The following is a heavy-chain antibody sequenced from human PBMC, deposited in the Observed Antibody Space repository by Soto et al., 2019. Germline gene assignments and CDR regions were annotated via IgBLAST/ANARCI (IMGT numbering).Heavy chain of an antibody. CDR1: GYTFTSYY. J-gene: IGHJ5*02. D-gene: IGHD5-12*01. CDR2: INPSDGST. V-gene: IGHV1-46*03. Sequence: ASVKVSCKASGYTFTSYYMHWVQQAPGQGLEWMGIINPSDGSTSYAQKFQGRVTMTRDTSTSTVYMELSSLRSEDTAVYYCARGDIVATIKGNWFDPWGQGTLVTVSS. CDR3: ARGDIVATIKGNWFDP.